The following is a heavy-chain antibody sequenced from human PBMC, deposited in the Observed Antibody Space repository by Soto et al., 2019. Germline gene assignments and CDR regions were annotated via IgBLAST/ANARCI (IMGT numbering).Heavy chain of an antibody. D-gene: IGHD3-10*01. V-gene: IGHV4-61*08. CDR2: IFFTGAT. Sequence: GSLRLSCAASGFSFAGYAVAWVRQAPGKGLEWIGHIFFTGATNYSPSLKSRVTMSVDSSKSQFSLNLTSVTAADSAIYYCARARSDSAGSSLGRRLDVWGQGTTVTVSS. CDR1: GFSFAGYA. J-gene: IGHJ6*02. CDR3: ARARSDSAGSSLGRRLDV.